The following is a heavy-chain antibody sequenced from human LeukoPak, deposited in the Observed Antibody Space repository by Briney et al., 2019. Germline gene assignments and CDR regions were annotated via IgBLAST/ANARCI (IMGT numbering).Heavy chain of an antibody. Sequence: GESLKISCKGSGYSFTSYWIGWVRQMPGKGLEWMGIIYPGDSDTRYSPSFQGQVTISADKSISTAYLQWSSLKASDTAMYYCARRMKSIAARPVGYYFVDWGQGTLVTVSS. D-gene: IGHD6-6*01. CDR2: IYPGDSDT. V-gene: IGHV5-51*01. CDR1: GYSFTSYW. J-gene: IGHJ4*02. CDR3: ARRMKSIAARPVGYYFVD.